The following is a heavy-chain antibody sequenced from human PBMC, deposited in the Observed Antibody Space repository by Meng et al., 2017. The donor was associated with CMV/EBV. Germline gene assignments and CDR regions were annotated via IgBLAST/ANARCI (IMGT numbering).Heavy chain of an antibody. J-gene: IGHJ4*02. D-gene: IGHD6-6*01. CDR1: GYSFTSYW. CDR3: ARQVDSSFFDY. CDR2: IYPGDSDT. Sequence: KVSCKGSGYSFTSYWIGWVRHMPGKGLEWMGIIYPGDSDTRYSPSFQGQVTISADKSISTAYLQWSSLKASDTAMYYCARQVDSSFFDYWGQGTLVTVSS. V-gene: IGHV5-51*01.